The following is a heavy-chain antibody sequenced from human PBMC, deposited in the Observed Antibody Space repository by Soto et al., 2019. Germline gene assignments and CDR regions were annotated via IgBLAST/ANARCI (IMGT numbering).Heavy chain of an antibody. CDR3: AKGGGFGTGAYYNVAY. CDR2: TTDDGGRT. Sequence: EVQLLESGGGLVEPGGSLRLSCTASGFSFSSYAMTWVRQAPGKGLEWVSSTTDDGGRTFYADSVKGRFTISRDNSNNGVDLQRNRLRAEDTGLYYWAKGGGFGTGAYYNVAYWGQGTLVTVSS. V-gene: IGHV3-23*01. D-gene: IGHD3-10*01. J-gene: IGHJ4*02. CDR1: GFSFSSYA.